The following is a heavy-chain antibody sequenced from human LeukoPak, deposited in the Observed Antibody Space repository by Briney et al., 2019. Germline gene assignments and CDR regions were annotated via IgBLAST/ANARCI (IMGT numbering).Heavy chain of an antibody. D-gene: IGHD1-26*01. CDR1: GFTFSSYA. V-gene: IGHV3-23*01. CDR2: ISDSGSKT. CDR3: AKDWSCDY. Sequence: GGSLRLSCPASGFTFSSYAMTWVRQAPGKGLEWVSAISDSGSKTHYADSVKGRFTISRDNSKNTVYLQMNSLRAEDTALYYCAKDWSCDYWGQGTLVTVSS. J-gene: IGHJ4*02.